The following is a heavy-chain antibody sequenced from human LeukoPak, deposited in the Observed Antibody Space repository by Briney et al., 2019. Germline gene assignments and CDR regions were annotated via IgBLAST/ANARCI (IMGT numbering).Heavy chain of an antibody. CDR3: ASPYCSGGTCYAHDAFDI. CDR1: GYTFTSYG. D-gene: IGHD2-15*01. Sequence: ASVKVSCKASGYTFTSYGISWVRQAPGQGLEWMGWISVYNGSTNYAQKLQGRVTMTIDTSTSTAYMELRSLRSDDTAVYYCASPYCSGGTCYAHDAFDIWGQGTMVTVSS. CDR2: ISVYNGST. J-gene: IGHJ3*02. V-gene: IGHV1-18*01.